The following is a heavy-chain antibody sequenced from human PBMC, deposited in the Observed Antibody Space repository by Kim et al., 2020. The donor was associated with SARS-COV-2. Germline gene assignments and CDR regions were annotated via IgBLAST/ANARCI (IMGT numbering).Heavy chain of an antibody. CDR1: GFTFRNAS. D-gene: IGHD2-8*01. Sequence: GGSLRLSCATSGFTFRNASMTWVRQAPGKGLEWVGRIKINTDAETPDYSAPVKGRFIISRDDSKNTLFLQMNSLKTEDTAVYFCTTPTIGYYWGRGTLVTVSS. CDR2: IKINTDAETP. CDR3: TTPTIGYY. V-gene: IGHV3-15*01. J-gene: IGHJ4*03.